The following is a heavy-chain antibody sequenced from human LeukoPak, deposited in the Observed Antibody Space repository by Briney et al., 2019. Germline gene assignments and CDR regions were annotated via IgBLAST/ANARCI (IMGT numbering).Heavy chain of an antibody. V-gene: IGHV3-53*05. CDR1: GFTVSSNY. CDR2: IYSGGST. J-gene: IGHJ5*02. Sequence: GGSLRLSCAASGFTVSSNYMSWVRQAPGEGLEWVSVIYSGGSTYYADSVKGRFTISRDNSKNTLYLQMNSLRAEDTAVYYCAKGDIAAAGMGDWFDPWGQGTLVTVSS. CDR3: AKGDIAAAGMGDWFDP. D-gene: IGHD6-13*01.